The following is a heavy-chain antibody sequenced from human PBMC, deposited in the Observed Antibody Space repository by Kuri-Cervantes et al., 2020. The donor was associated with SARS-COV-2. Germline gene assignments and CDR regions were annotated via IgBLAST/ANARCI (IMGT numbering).Heavy chain of an antibody. J-gene: IGHJ6*02. CDR2: FDPEDGET. CDR3: ARDRYSGSYKNPLMDV. CDR1: GYTLTELS. V-gene: IGHV1-24*01. D-gene: IGHD1-26*01. Sequence: ASVKVSCKVSGYTLTELSMHWVRQAPGKGLEWMGGFDPEDGETIYAQKFQGRVTMTEDTSTDTAYMELSSLRSEDTAVYYCARDRYSGSYKNPLMDVWGQGTTVTVSS.